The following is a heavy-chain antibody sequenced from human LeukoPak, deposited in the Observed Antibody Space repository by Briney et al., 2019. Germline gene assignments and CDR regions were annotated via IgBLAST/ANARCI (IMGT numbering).Heavy chain of an antibody. CDR2: IIPILGIA. Sequence: SVKVSCKASAGIFSSYAISWLQQAPGQGLEWMGRIIPILGIANYAQKFQGRVTITADKSTSTAYMDLSSQRSEDTAVYYCARDLPPYYFDYWGQGTLVTVSS. CDR1: AGIFSSYA. J-gene: IGHJ4*02. V-gene: IGHV1-69*04. CDR3: ARDLPPYYFDY.